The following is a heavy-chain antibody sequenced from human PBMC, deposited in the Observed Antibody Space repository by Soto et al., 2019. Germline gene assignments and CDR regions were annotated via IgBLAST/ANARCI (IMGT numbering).Heavy chain of an antibody. D-gene: IGHD1-1*01. CDR1: GFTFSNYA. V-gene: IGHV3-23*01. Sequence: EVQLLESGGGLVQPGGSLRLSCAASGFTFSNYAMNWVRQAPGKGLEWVSVISGSGGSTYYADSVKGRFTISRDNSKNPLYLQINSLRAEDTAVYYCAKRATGTYFDYWGQGTLVTVSS. J-gene: IGHJ4*02. CDR3: AKRATGTYFDY. CDR2: ISGSGGST.